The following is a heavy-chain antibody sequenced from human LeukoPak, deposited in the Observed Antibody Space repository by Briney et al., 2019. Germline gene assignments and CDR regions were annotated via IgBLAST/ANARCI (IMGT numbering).Heavy chain of an antibody. Sequence: PGGSLRLSCAASGFTFSSYAMSWVRQAPGKGLEWVSAISGSGGSTYYADSVKGRFTISRDNSKNTLYLKMNSLRAEDTAVYYCAKEAAGSIVVVTHYYYGMDVWGQGTTVTVSS. V-gene: IGHV3-23*01. D-gene: IGHD2-21*02. CDR1: GFTFSSYA. J-gene: IGHJ6*02. CDR2: ISGSGGST. CDR3: AKEAAGSIVVVTHYYYGMDV.